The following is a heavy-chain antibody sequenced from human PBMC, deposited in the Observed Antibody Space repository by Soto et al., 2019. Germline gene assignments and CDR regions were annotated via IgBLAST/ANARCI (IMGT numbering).Heavy chain of an antibody. CDR2: IFYSGST. J-gene: IGHJ4*02. V-gene: IGHV4-39*01. CDR3: ARRYGWLYFDY. D-gene: IGHD6-19*01. CDR1: GDSISSSNYF. Sequence: SETLSLTCTVSGDSISSSNYFWGWIRQPPGKGLEWIGTIFYSGSTYYNPSLKSRVTISVDTSKNQFSLRLISVTAADTALYYCARRYGWLYFDYWCQGSLVTVS.